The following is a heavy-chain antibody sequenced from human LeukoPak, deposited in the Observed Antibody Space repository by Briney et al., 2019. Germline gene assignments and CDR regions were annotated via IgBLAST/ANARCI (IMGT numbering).Heavy chain of an antibody. D-gene: IGHD3-22*01. CDR1: GYTFTGYY. CDR3: ARDPTLKYYYDSSGSQNVYMDV. Sequence: ASVKVSCKASGYTFTGYYMHWVRQAPGQGLEWMGWINPNSGGTNYAQKFQGRVTMSRDTSISTAYMELSRLRSDDTAVYYCARDPTLKYYYDSSGSQNVYMDVWGKGTPVTVSS. CDR2: INPNSGGT. V-gene: IGHV1-2*02. J-gene: IGHJ6*03.